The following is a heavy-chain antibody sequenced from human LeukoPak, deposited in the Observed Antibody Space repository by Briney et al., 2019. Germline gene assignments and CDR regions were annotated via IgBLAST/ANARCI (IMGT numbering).Heavy chain of an antibody. CDR3: AKDGDRYGQVDPFDY. D-gene: IGHD5-18*01. V-gene: IGHV3-23*01. J-gene: IGHJ4*02. Sequence: GGSLRLSCAVSGFXFRNYAISWVRQAPGKGLEWVSAVSNSGGTTYYADSVKGRFTISRDNSKNTLYLQMNGLRVEDTAVYYCAKDGDRYGQVDPFDYWGQGTLVTVSS. CDR1: GFXFRNYA. CDR2: VSNSGGTT.